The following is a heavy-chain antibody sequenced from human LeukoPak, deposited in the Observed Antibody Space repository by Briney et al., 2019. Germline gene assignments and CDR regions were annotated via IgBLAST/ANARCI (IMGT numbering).Heavy chain of an antibody. Sequence: ASVKVSCKASGYTFTSYPISWVRQAPGQGLEWMGWISPYNGNTNYAQKLQGRVTMTADTSTSTAYMELRSLRSDDTAVYYCARDADGRFSHDYWGQGTLVTVSS. V-gene: IGHV1-18*01. D-gene: IGHD3-3*01. CDR2: ISPYNGNT. CDR1: GYTFTSYP. J-gene: IGHJ4*02. CDR3: ARDADGRFSHDY.